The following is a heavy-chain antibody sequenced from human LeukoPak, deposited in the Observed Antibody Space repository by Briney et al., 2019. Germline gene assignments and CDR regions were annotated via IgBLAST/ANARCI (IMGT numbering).Heavy chain of an antibody. Sequence: ETLSLTCAVYGGSFSGYYWSWIRQAPGKGLEWVSAISGSGGSTYYADSVKGRFTISRDNSKNTLYLQMNSLRAEDTAVYYCAKEQVVATTPLDYWGQGTLVTVSS. V-gene: IGHV3-23*01. J-gene: IGHJ4*02. D-gene: IGHD5-12*01. CDR3: AKEQVVATTPLDY. CDR1: GGSFSGYY. CDR2: ISGSGGST.